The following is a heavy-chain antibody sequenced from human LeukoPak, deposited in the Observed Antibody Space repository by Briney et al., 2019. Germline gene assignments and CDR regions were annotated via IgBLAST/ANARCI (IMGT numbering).Heavy chain of an antibody. Sequence: PGGSLRLSXAASGFTFDDYGMSWVRQAPGEGLEWVSGINWNGGSTSYADSVKGRFTISRDNAKNSLYLQMNSLRAEDTALYYCARADSSGYYASFDYWGQGTLVTVSS. CDR1: GFTFDDYG. CDR3: ARADSSGYYASFDY. V-gene: IGHV3-20*04. D-gene: IGHD3-22*01. J-gene: IGHJ4*02. CDR2: INWNGGST.